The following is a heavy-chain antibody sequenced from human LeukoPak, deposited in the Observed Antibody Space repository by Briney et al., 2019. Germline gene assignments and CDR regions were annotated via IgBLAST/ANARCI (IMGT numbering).Heavy chain of an antibody. CDR3: AREGTGGSWAGY. CDR2: INPNSGGT. CDR1: GYTFTVYY. J-gene: IGHJ4*02. D-gene: IGHD1-26*01. V-gene: IGHV1-2*02. Sequence: ASVKVSCKASGYTFTVYYMHWVRQAPGQGPEWMAWINPNSGGTTYAQKFKGRVTVTRDTSISTAYMELNSLTSDDTAMYYCAREGTGGSWAGYWGQGTLVTVSS.